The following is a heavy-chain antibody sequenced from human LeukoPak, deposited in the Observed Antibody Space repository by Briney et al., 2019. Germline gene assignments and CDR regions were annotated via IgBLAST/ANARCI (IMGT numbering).Heavy chain of an antibody. Sequence: GGSLRLSCAASGFTFSSYWMSWVRQAPGKGLEWVANIKQDGSEKYYVDSVKGRFTISRDNAKNSLYLQMNSLRAEDTAVYYCASDITYYGSGSYGYWGQGTLVTVSS. CDR2: IKQDGSEK. V-gene: IGHV3-7*01. J-gene: IGHJ4*02. CDR1: GFTFSSYW. D-gene: IGHD3-10*01. CDR3: ASDITYYGSGSYGY.